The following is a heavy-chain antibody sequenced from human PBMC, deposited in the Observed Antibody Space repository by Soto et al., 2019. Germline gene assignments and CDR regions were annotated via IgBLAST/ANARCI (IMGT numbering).Heavy chain of an antibody. J-gene: IGHJ4*02. Sequence: PSETLSLTCTVSGGSISSSSYYWGWIRQPPGKGLEWIGSIYYSGSTYYNPSLKSRVTISVDTSKNQFSLKLSSVTAAGTAVYYCARLSSGYYRLFDYWGQGTLVTVS. V-gene: IGHV4-39*01. CDR3: ARLSSGYYRLFDY. CDR2: IYYSGST. D-gene: IGHD3-22*01. CDR1: GGSISSSSYY.